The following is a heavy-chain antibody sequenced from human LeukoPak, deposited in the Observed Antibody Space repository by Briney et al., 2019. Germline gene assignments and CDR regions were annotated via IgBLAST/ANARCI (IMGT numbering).Heavy chain of an antibody. CDR3: ARDRPGSNYDFWSGYLDYYYYYYMDV. Sequence: ASVKVSCKASGYTFTSYGISWVRQAPGQGLEWMGWISAYNGNTNYAQKLQGRVTMTTDTSTSTAYMELRSLRSDDTAVYYCARDRPGSNYDFWSGYLDYYYYYYMDVWGKGTTVTVSS. J-gene: IGHJ6*03. V-gene: IGHV1-18*01. CDR1: GYTFTSYG. D-gene: IGHD3-3*01. CDR2: ISAYNGNT.